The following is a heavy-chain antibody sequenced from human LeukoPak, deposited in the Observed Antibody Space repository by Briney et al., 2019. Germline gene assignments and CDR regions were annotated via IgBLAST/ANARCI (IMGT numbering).Heavy chain of an antibody. D-gene: IGHD6-6*01. CDR2: ISWNSGSI. J-gene: IGHJ4*02. CDR1: GFTFDDYA. V-gene: IGHV3-9*01. CDR3: AKAPGSSIAASYYFDY. Sequence: PGRSLRLSCAASGFTFDDYAMHWVRQAPGKGLEWVSGISWNSGSIGYADSVKGRFTTSRDNAKNSLYLQMNSLGAEDTALYYCAKAPGSSIAASYYFDYWGQGTLVTVSS.